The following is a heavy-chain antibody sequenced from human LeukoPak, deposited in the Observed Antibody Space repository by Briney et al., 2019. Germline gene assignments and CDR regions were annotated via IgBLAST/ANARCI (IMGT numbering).Heavy chain of an antibody. CDR1: GFTFSSYS. D-gene: IGHD3-22*01. CDR2: ISSSSSYI. CDR3: ARALNYYDSSGYYPERPYYFDY. Sequence: KTGGSLRLSCAASGFTFSSYSMNWVRQAPGKGLEWVSSISSSSSYIYYADSVKGRFTISRDNAKNSLYLQMNSLRAEDTAVYYCARALNYYDSSGYYPERPYYFDYWGQGTLVTVSS. V-gene: IGHV3-21*01. J-gene: IGHJ4*02.